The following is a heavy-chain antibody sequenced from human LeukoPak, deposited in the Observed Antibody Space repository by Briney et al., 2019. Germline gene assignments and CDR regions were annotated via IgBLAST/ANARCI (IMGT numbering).Heavy chain of an antibody. D-gene: IGHD3-22*01. Sequence: GASVTVSCKASGYTFTGYYMHWVRQAPGQGLEWMGWINPNSGGTNYAQKFQGRVTMTRDTSISTAYMELSRLRSDDTAVYYCAREGTDYYDSSGCLDYWGQGTLVTVSS. CDR3: AREGTDYYDSSGCLDY. CDR2: INPNSGGT. CDR1: GYTFTGYY. V-gene: IGHV1-2*02. J-gene: IGHJ4*02.